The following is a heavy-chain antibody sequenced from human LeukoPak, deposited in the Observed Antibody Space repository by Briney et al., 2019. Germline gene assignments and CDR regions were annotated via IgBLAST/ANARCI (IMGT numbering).Heavy chain of an antibody. V-gene: IGHV1-18*01. CDR1: GYTFTSYG. CDR2: ISAYNGNT. D-gene: IGHD6-13*01. CDR3: ARSPVYSSTTPGFFDY. Sequence: EASVKVSCKASGYTFTSYGISWVRQAPGQGLEWMGWISAYNGNTNYAQKLQGRVTMTTDTSTSTAYMELRSLRSDDTAVYYCARSPVYSSTTPGFFDYWGQGTLVTVSS. J-gene: IGHJ4*02.